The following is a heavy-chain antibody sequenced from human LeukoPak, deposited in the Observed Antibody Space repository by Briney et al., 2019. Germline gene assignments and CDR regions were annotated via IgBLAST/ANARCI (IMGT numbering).Heavy chain of an antibody. CDR1: GYSISSGYY. Sequence: PSETLSLTCTVSGYSISSGYYWGWIRQPPGKGLEWTGSVYHSGRTYYNPSLKSRVTISVDTSKNQFSLNLTSVTAADTAVYYCTKELSGSQDSWGQGTLVTVSS. V-gene: IGHV4-38-2*02. J-gene: IGHJ4*02. CDR2: VYHSGRT. CDR3: TKELSGSQDS. D-gene: IGHD3-22*01.